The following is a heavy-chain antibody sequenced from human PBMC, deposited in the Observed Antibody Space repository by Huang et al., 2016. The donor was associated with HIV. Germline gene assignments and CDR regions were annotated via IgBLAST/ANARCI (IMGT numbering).Heavy chain of an antibody. V-gene: IGHV3-30*03. CDR2: VSNDGNEK. J-gene: IGHJ6*03. Sequence: QGQLVESGGGVVQPGRSLRLSCAASGFSFTSYDMQWVRQAPGKGLDWVSLVSNDGNEKDYADSVKGRFTISRDNSKNTLYLQMNSLRPGDTAVYFCLPAGHVSHYYYMDVWGKGTTVIVSS. CDR1: GFSFTSYD. CDR3: LPAGHVSHYYYMDV.